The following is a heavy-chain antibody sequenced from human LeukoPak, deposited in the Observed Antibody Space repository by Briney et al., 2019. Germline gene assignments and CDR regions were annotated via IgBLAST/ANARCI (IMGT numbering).Heavy chain of an antibody. CDR3: ARGTIFGAATNCFDS. CDR1: GGSMSGYY. V-gene: IGHV4-59*01. Sequence: KSSETLSLTCTVSGGSMSGYYWTWIRQSPGKGLEWIGYIYYSETTNYNPYLKSRATISVDTSKNQFSLKLSSVTAADTAVYYCARGTIFGAATNCFDSWGQGTLVIVSS. CDR2: IYYSETT. J-gene: IGHJ5*01. D-gene: IGHD3-3*01.